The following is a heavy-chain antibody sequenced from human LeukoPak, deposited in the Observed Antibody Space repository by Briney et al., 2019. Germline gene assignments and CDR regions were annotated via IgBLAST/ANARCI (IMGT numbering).Heavy chain of an antibody. CDR1: GGSISSSSYY. D-gene: IGHD3-22*01. CDR3: ARAQYYYDSSSYYPFDY. V-gene: IGHV4-39*07. Sequence: SETLSLTCTVSGGSISSSSYYWGWIRQPPGKGLEWIGSIYYSGSTYYNPSLKSRVTISVDTSKNQFSLKLSSVTAADTAVYYCARAQYYYDSSSYYPFDYWGQGTLVTVSS. J-gene: IGHJ4*02. CDR2: IYYSGST.